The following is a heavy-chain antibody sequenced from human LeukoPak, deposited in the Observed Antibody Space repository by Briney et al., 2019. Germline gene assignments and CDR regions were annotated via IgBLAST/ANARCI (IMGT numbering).Heavy chain of an antibody. CDR3: ARGQRRGYSSGWYGSGYYYGMDA. CDR1: GDSVSSNSAA. V-gene: IGHV6-1*01. Sequence: SQTLSLTCAISGDSVSSNSAAWNWIRQSPSRGLEWLGRTYYRSKWYNDYAVSVKSRIAINPDTSKNQFSLQLNSVTSEDTAVYYCARGQRRGYSSGWYGSGYYYGMDAWGQGTTVTVSS. J-gene: IGHJ6*02. CDR2: TYYRSKWYN. D-gene: IGHD6-19*01.